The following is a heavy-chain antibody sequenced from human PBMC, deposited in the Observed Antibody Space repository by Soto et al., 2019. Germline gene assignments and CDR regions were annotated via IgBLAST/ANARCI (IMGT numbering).Heavy chain of an antibody. V-gene: IGHV4-31*03. D-gene: IGHD3-10*01. CDR3: ARDYGPDYYGSGSYEVDI. J-gene: IGHJ3*02. CDR1: GGSISSGGYY. CDR2: IYYSGST. Sequence: SETLSLTCTVSGGSISSGGYYWSWIRQHPGKGLEWIGYIYYSGSTYYNPSLKSRVTISVDTSKNQFSLKLSSVTAADTAVYYCARDYGPDYYGSGSYEVDIWGQGTMVTVSS.